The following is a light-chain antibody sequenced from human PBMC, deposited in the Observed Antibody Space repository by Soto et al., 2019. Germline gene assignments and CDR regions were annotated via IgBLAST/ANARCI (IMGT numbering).Light chain of an antibody. Sequence: DIQMTQSPSSLSASVGDRVTITCRASQNISSYLNWYQQKAGNAPKLLIYAASSLQSGVPSRFSGSGSATDFTLTISSLQPEEFATYYCQQSYSFPFTFGQGTKLEIK. CDR3: QQSYSFPFT. J-gene: IGKJ2*01. CDR1: QNISSY. CDR2: AAS. V-gene: IGKV1-39*01.